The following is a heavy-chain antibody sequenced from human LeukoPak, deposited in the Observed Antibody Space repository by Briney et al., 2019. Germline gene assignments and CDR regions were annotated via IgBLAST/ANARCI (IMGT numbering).Heavy chain of an antibody. CDR3: AREHTSGTYYIDY. D-gene: IGHD1-26*01. V-gene: IGHV3-11*01. CDR1: GFTFSDYY. CDR2: ISNSGSAI. J-gene: IGHJ4*02. Sequence: GGSLRLSCAASGFTFSDYYMTWIRQAPGKGLEWVSYISNSGSAIYYADSVKGRFAISRDNGKNSLYLQMNSLRAEDTAVYYCAREHTSGTYYIDYWGQGTLVTVSS.